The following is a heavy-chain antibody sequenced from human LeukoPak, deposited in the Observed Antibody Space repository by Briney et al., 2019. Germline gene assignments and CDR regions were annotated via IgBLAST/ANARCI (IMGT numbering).Heavy chain of an antibody. Sequence: SETLSLTCTVSGGSISNYYWSWIRQPPGKGLEWIGYIYYSGYTNYNPSLKSRVTISLDTSKNQFSLKLSSVTAADTAVYYCARQSTGRLVQHWGQGTLVTVSS. V-gene: IGHV4-59*08. CDR1: GGSISNYY. CDR3: ARQSTGRLVQH. J-gene: IGHJ1*01. CDR2: IYYSGYT. D-gene: IGHD3-9*01.